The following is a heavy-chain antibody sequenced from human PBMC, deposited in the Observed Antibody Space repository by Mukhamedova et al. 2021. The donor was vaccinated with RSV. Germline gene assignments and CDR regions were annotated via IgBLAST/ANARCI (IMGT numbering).Heavy chain of an antibody. J-gene: IGHJ4*02. V-gene: IGHV4-59*01. CDR2: FSNSGST. D-gene: IGHD3-10*01. CDR3: ARGHYGSGSLDY. Sequence: WSWIRQPPGEGLEWIGYFSNSGSTKYTPSLKSRVRISVDTTQNQFSLSLNSVTAADTAVYYCARGHYGSGSLDYWGQGALVTVSS.